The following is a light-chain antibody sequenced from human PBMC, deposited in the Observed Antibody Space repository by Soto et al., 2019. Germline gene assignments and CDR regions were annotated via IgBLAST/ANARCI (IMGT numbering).Light chain of an antibody. V-gene: IGLV1-44*01. CDR3: AAWDTSLKGM. Sequence: QSVLTQPPSASGTPGQRVTISCSGSSSNIGDNSVNWYQQVQGTAPKLLIYDNSQRPSGVPDRFSGSKSGTSASPAISGLQSEDEADYYCAAWDTSLKGMFGGGTKLTVL. CDR1: SSNIGDNS. J-gene: IGLJ3*02. CDR2: DNS.